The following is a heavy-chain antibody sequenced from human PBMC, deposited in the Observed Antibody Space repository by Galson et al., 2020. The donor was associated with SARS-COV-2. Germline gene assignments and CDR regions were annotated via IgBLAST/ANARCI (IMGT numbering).Heavy chain of an antibody. D-gene: IGHD6-19*01. Sequence: GGSLRLSCAASGLTFSRYGMHWVRQAPGKGLEWVAVIWYDGSNKYYADSVQGRFTISRDNSKNTLYLQMNSLRAEDTTVYYCAWDIAVAGDGVGYWGRGTLVTVSS. CDR1: GLTFSRYG. CDR3: AWDIAVAGDGVGY. V-gene: IGHV3-33*01. CDR2: IWYDGSNK. J-gene: IGHJ4*02.